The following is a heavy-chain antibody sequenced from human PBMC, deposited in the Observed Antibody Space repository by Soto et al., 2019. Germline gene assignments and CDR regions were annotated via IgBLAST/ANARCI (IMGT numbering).Heavy chain of an antibody. CDR1: GFTFSNYS. D-gene: IGHD5-12*01. CDR3: ARYPGTIMSTVVGSYYFDH. CDR2: ISSTGDYK. V-gene: IGHV3-21*01. Sequence: PGGSLRLSCAVSGFTFSNYSMNWVRQAPGKGLEWVSSISSTGDYKYYTDSVKGRFTVSRDNAKNSLFLQMNSLRAEDTAVYFCARYPGTIMSTVVGSYYFDHWGLGNLVTVSS. J-gene: IGHJ4*02.